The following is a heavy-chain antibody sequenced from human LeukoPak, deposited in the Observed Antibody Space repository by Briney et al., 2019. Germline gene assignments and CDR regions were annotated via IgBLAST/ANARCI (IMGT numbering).Heavy chain of an antibody. Sequence: GRSLRLSCAASGFTFSSYAMHWVRQAPGKGLEWVAVISYDGSNKYYADSVKGRFTIPRDNSKNTLYLQMNSLRAEDTAVYYCAREDSSGWYRWFDPWGQGTLVTVSS. CDR2: ISYDGSNK. V-gene: IGHV3-30*04. D-gene: IGHD6-19*01. CDR1: GFTFSSYA. J-gene: IGHJ5*02. CDR3: AREDSSGWYRWFDP.